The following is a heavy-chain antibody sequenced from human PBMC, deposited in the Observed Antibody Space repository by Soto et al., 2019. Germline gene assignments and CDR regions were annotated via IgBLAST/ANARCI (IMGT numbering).Heavy chain of an antibody. Sequence: SETLSLTCTVSGASVSTGSYDWSWIRQPPGKGLEWIGKIFFTGSAHYNPSLRNRVTMSVDTSKDQFSLTLTSVTAADTAVYYCARDGHGMDVWGQGTTVTV. J-gene: IGHJ6*02. V-gene: IGHV4-61*01. CDR1: GASVSTGSYD. CDR3: ARDGHGMDV. CDR2: IFFTGSA.